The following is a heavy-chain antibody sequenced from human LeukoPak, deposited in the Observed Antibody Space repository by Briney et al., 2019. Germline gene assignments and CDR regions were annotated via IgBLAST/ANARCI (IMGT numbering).Heavy chain of an antibody. D-gene: IGHD6-13*01. CDR2: IYHSGST. CDR3: ARVVIAAAGTDDSWFDP. CDR1: GSSISSSNW. V-gene: IGHV4-4*02. Sequence: SETLSLTCAVSGSSISSSNWWSWVRQPPGKGLEWIGEIYHSGSTTYNPSLKSRVTISVDRSKNQFSLKLSSVTAADTAVYYCARVVIAAAGTDDSWFDPWGQGTLVTVSS. J-gene: IGHJ5*02.